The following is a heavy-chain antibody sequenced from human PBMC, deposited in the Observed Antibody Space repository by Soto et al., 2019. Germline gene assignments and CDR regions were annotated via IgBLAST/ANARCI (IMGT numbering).Heavy chain of an antibody. J-gene: IGHJ3*01. D-gene: IGHD2-2*01. V-gene: IGHV3-30*18. CDR1: GFIFSDYG. CDR2: ISYHGSNK. CDR3: AKIPCREYCSKKRTAFGE. Sequence: QVQLVESGGGVVQPGRSLRLSCVVSGFIFSDYGMHWVRQAPGKGLEWVAAISYHGSNKYYADSVKGRFTVSRDNSDNALYLQRSSVRVEDTAVYYCAKIPCREYCSKKRTAFGEWGQGTMVTVSP.